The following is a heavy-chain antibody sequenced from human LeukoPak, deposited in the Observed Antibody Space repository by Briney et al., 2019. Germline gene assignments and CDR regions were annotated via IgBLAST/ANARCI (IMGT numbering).Heavy chain of an antibody. CDR2: IYTSGST. D-gene: IGHD3-10*01. V-gene: IGHV4-4*07. CDR1: GGSISSYY. J-gene: IGHJ4*02. CDR3: VRDAAYYYGSGSYRNGIDY. Sequence: PSETLSLTCTVSGGSISSYYWSWIRQPAGKGLERIGRIYTSGSTNYNPSLKSRVTMSVDTSKNQFSLKLSSVAAADTAVYYCVRDAAYYYGSGSYRNGIDYWGQGSLVTVSS.